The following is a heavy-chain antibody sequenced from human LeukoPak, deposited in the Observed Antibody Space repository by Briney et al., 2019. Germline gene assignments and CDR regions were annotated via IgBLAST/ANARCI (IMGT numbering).Heavy chain of an antibody. J-gene: IGHJ3*02. V-gene: IGHV3-23*01. CDR2: ISAGGGVS. CDR3: AKAGWYSAKTYATYDDAYDI. D-gene: IGHD1-26*01. Sequence: GGSLRLSCAASGFTFNNYAMSWVRQAPGKGLEWVSAISAGGGVSYYADSVKGRFTISRDNSKKIVFLQMNSLRADDTAVYYSAKAGWYSAKTYATYDDAYDIWGRGTMVTVSS. CDR1: GFTFNNYA.